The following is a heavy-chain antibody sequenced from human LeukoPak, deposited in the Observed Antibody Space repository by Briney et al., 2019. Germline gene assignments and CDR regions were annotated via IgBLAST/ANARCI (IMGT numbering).Heavy chain of an antibody. D-gene: IGHD3-10*01. V-gene: IGHV1-46*01. CDR3: ARGPRITVIRGGQWYCYMDV. J-gene: IGHJ6*03. Sequence: ASVKVSCKASGYTFTSYYMHWVRQAPGQGLEWMGIINPSGGSTSYAQKFQGRVTMTRDTSMSTVYMELSSLRSEDTAVYYCARGPRITVIRGGQWYCYMDVWGKGTTVTISS. CDR1: GYTFTSYY. CDR2: INPSGGST.